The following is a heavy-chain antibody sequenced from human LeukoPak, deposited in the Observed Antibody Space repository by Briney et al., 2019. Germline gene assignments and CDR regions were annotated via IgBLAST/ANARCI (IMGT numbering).Heavy chain of an antibody. D-gene: IGHD3-10*01. V-gene: IGHV3-20*04. J-gene: IGHJ4*02. Sequence: RAGGSLRLSCAASGFTFDDYGMTWVRHAPGRGLEWVSGITWNGDSKGYADSVKGRFTISRDNAKNSLYLQMNSLRAEDTAMYYRARVRDTYGSGSFAPLYYFDYWGQGTLVTVSS. CDR1: GFTFDDYG. CDR2: ITWNGDSK. CDR3: ARVRDTYGSGSFAPLYYFDY.